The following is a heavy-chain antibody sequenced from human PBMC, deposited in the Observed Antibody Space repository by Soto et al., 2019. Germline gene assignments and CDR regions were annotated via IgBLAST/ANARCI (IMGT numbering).Heavy chain of an antibody. J-gene: IGHJ4*02. CDR3: ARQYAAFDY. Sequence: EVHLVQSGTEVKKPGESLKISCKGSGYNFNTYWIGWVRQVPGKGLEWMGIIYPADSDTRYSPSFQGQVTISADKSISTAYLQWSSLKASDTAIYYCARQYAAFDYWGQGTLVTVSS. CDR2: IYPADSDT. D-gene: IGHD2-2*01. CDR1: GYNFNTYW. V-gene: IGHV5-51*01.